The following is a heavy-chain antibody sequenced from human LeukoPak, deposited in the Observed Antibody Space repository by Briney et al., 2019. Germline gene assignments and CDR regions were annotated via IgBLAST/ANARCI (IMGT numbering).Heavy chain of an antibody. CDR3: GKDPNGDYVGAFDM. D-gene: IGHD4-17*01. J-gene: IGHJ3*02. CDR1: GLTFSSYA. V-gene: IGHV3-23*01. CDR2: ITGSGRGT. Sequence: GGSLRLSCTASGLTFSSYATTWVRQAPGKGLEWVSSITGSGRGTYYADSVKGRFSVSRDNSQNTVFLHMNSLRADDTALYYCGKDPNGDYVGAFDMWGPGTMVTVSS.